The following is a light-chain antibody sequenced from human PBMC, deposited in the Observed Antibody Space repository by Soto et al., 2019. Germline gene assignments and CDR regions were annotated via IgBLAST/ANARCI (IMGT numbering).Light chain of an antibody. J-gene: IGLJ2*01. Sequence: QPVLTQSPSASASLGASVKLTCTLSSGHSSYAIAWHQQQPEKGPRYLMKLSSDGSHSKGDGIPDRFSGSSPGAERYLTISSLQSEDEADYYCQTWDTGARVVFGGGTQLTVL. CDR3: QTWDTGARVV. CDR2: LSSDGSH. CDR1: SGHSSYA. V-gene: IGLV4-69*01.